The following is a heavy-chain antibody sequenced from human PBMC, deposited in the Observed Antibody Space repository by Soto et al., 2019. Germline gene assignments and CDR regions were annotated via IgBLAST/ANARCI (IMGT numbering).Heavy chain of an antibody. D-gene: IGHD4-17*01. CDR1: GGSISSGGYY. J-gene: IGHJ2*01. CDR2: IYYSGST. Sequence: QVQLQESGPGLVKPSQTLSLTCTVSGGSISSGGYYWSWIRQHPGKGLEWIGYIYYSGSTYYNPSLQTQVTLSVDTSQYQFSLKLSAVTAADTAVYCCATTVNTDWYVDLWGRGTLVTVSS. V-gene: IGHV4-31*01. CDR3: ATTVNTDWYVDL.